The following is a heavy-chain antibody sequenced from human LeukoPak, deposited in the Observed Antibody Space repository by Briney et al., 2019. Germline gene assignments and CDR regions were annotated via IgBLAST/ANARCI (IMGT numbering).Heavy chain of an antibody. Sequence: ASVKVSCKASGYTFTSYDINWVRQAPGQGLEWMGWMNPNSGNTGYAQKFQGRVAMTRNTSISTAYMELSSLRSEDTAVYYCARGLRYCSGGSCFMYWGQGTLVTVSS. CDR1: GYTFTSYD. D-gene: IGHD2-15*01. CDR2: MNPNSGNT. J-gene: IGHJ4*02. V-gene: IGHV1-8*01. CDR3: ARGLRYCSGGSCFMY.